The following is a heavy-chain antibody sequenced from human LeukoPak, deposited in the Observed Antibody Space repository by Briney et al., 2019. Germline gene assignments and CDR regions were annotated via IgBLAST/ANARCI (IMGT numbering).Heavy chain of an antibody. CDR1: GGTFSSYA. CDR2: IIPIFGTA. J-gene: IGHJ5*02. V-gene: IGHV1-69*13. CDR3: ARDQFGNWFDP. D-gene: IGHD3-16*01. Sequence: WASVKVSCKASGGTFSSYAISGVRQAPGQGLEWMGGIIPIFGTANYAQKFQGRVTITADESTSTAYMELSSLRSEDTAVYYCARDQFGNWFDPWGQGTLVTVSS.